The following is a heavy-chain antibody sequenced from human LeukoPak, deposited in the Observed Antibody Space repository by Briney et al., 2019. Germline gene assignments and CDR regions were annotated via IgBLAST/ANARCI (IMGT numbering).Heavy chain of an antibody. CDR3: TRGVEMTTISPYY. V-gene: IGHV3-49*03. CDR2: IRNKTYSGTT. D-gene: IGHD5-24*01. CDR1: GFTFSDYT. Sequence: GGSLRLSCAVSGFTFSDYTMSWFRQAPGKGLEWVGFIRNKTYSGTTEYAASVKGRLTISRDDSTSIAYLQMNSLKTEDTAMYYCTRGVEMTTISPYYWGQGTLVTVSS. J-gene: IGHJ4*02.